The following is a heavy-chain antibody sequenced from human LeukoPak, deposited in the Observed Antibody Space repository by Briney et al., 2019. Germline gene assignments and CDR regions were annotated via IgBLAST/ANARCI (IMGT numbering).Heavy chain of an antibody. CDR2: IYYSGCT. CDR1: GVSISTFY. D-gene: IGHD2-15*01. V-gene: IGHV4-59*01. CDR3: VIYNRASGHYHFDH. J-gene: IGHJ4*01. Sequence: SETLSLTCTVSGVSISTFYCAWIRQTPREGLEWIGYIYYSGCTNFNPSMKSRVTMTVATSKSQFSLKLSSVTAADTAVYYCVIYNRASGHYHFDHWGQGTLVTVSS.